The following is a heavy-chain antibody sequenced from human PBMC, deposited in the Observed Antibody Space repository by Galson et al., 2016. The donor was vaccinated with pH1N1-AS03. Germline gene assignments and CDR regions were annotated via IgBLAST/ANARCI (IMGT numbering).Heavy chain of an antibody. J-gene: IGHJ4*02. CDR1: GFTLSSYS. D-gene: IGHD5-18*01. V-gene: IGHV3-48*02. CDR2: RSSSSTNK. CDR3: ARDGGGYSHGYLDS. Sequence: SLRLSCAASGFTLSSYSMSWVRQPPGKGLEGVPYRSSSSTNKYYADSVRGRFTISRDNAKNSLFLQMNSLRDEDTAVYYCARDGGGYSHGYLDSWGQGALVIVSS.